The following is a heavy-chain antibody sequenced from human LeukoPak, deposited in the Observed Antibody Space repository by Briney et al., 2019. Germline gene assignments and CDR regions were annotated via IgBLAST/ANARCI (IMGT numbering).Heavy chain of an antibody. Sequence: GGSLRLSCAASGFTFSSYSMNWVRQAPGKGLEWVSSISSSSSYIYYADSVKGRFTISRDNAKNSPYLQMNSLRAEDTAVYYCARRRWRYCSSTSCYRGALDVWGQGTTVTVSS. V-gene: IGHV3-21*01. CDR3: ARRRWRYCSSTSCYRGALDV. CDR1: GFTFSSYS. CDR2: ISSSSSYI. D-gene: IGHD2-2*01. J-gene: IGHJ6*02.